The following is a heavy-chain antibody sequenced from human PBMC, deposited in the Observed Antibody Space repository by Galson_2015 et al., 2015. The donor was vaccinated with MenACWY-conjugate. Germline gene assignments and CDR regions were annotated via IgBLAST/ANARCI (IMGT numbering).Heavy chain of an antibody. J-gene: IGHJ4*02. CDR3: ARDHILTGHILDY. CDR1: GFTFSTYV. CDR2: ISDGGGYI. Sequence: SLRLSCAASGFTFSTYVMNWGRQAPGKGLEWVSSISDGGGYIYYADSVKGRFTISRDNSRNTLFLQMNSLRADDTAVYFCARDHILTGHILDYWGQGNLVTVSS. D-gene: IGHD3-9*01. V-gene: IGHV3-23*01.